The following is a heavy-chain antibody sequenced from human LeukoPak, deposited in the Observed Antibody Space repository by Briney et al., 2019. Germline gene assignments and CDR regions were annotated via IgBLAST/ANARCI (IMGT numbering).Heavy chain of an antibody. CDR1: GFTFSSYD. Sequence: GGSLRLSCAASGFTFSSYDMHWVRQATGKGLEWVSAIGTAGDTYYPGSVKGRFTISRENAKKSLYLQMNSLRAGDTAVYYCARGYSSGWYGLHFDYWGQGTLVTVSS. CDR3: ARGYSSGWYGLHFDY. CDR2: IGTAGDT. J-gene: IGHJ4*02. D-gene: IGHD6-19*01. V-gene: IGHV3-13*01.